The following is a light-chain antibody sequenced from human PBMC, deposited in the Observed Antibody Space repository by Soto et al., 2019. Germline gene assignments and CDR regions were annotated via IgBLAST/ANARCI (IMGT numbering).Light chain of an antibody. V-gene: IGKV1-5*01. CDR2: DVS. Sequence: DTQMTQSPSTLSASVGDRVTISCRASQAISSWLAWYQQRPGKAPKLLIRDVSRLESGVPSRFSGSGSGADFSLTITSLQPDDFANYYCHQYYTYSTFGQGTKLEI. J-gene: IGKJ2*01. CDR1: QAISSW. CDR3: HQYYTYST.